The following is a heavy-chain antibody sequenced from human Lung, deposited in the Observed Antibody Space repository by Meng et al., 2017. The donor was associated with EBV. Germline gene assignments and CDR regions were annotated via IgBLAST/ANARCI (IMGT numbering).Heavy chain of an antibody. J-gene: IGHJ4*02. D-gene: IGHD3-22*01. CDR3: ARGLWYYDRGGYFDN. Sequence: HVQIQVTGPGSVTPPHPLSLICTVSGGSISSGGHYWSWIRQHPEKGLEWTGYIYYSGSTYYKPSLKSRLTISVDTSKNQLSLRLSSVTAADTAVYYCARGLWYYDRGGYFDNWGRGTLVTVSS. CDR1: GGSISSGGHY. CDR2: IYYSGST. V-gene: IGHV4-31*03.